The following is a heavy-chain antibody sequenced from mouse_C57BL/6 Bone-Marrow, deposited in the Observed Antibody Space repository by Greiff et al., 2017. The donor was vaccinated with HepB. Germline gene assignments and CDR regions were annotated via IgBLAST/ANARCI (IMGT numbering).Heavy chain of an antibody. V-gene: IGHV5-12*01. CDR1: GFTFSDYY. Sequence: DVQLVESGGGLVQPGGSLKLSCAASGFTFSDYYMYWVRQTPEKRLEWVAYISNGGGSTYYPDTVKGRFTISRDNAKNTLYLQMSRLKSEDTAMYYCARHGGKNYGSFAYWGQGTLVTVSA. CDR3: ARHGGKNYGSFAY. D-gene: IGHD1-1*01. CDR2: ISNGGGST. J-gene: IGHJ3*01.